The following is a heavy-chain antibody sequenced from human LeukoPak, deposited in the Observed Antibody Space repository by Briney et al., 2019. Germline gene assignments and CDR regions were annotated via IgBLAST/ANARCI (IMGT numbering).Heavy chain of an antibody. CDR3: ARADNRIVAVTSDTYDY. Sequence: ASVKVSCKASGYIFTSYAIHWVRQAPGQRLEWMGWISAYNGNTNYPQKFQGRVTMTTDTSTTTAYMELRSLRSDDTAVYFCARADNRIVAVTSDTYDYWGQGTLVTVSS. V-gene: IGHV1-18*01. CDR2: ISAYNGNT. D-gene: IGHD2-21*02. J-gene: IGHJ4*02. CDR1: GYIFTSYA.